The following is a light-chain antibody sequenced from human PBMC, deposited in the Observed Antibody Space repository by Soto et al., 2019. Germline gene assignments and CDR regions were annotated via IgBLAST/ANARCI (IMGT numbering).Light chain of an antibody. Sequence: EIVMTQSPATLSVSPGERATLSCRASQSVGSNLAWYQQKPGQAPRLLIYAASTRATGIPARFSGGGSGTDFSLTISRLEPEDSAIYYCQQYGSSPGTFGLGTKVDIK. J-gene: IGKJ1*01. CDR3: QQYGSSPGT. CDR1: QSVGSN. V-gene: IGKV3-15*01. CDR2: AAS.